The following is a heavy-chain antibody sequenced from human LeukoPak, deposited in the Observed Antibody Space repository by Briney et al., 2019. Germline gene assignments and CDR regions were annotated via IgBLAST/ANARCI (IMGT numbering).Heavy chain of an antibody. V-gene: IGHV3-48*03. CDR1: GFTFSSYE. CDR2: ISNSGTAI. J-gene: IGHJ1*01. CDR3: ARAGYSMDTEYFQH. Sequence: GGSLRLSCAASGFTFSSYEMNWVRQAPGKGLEWVSYISNSGTAIYYADSVKGRLTLSRDNAKSSLYLQMNSLRAEDTAVYYCARAGYSMDTEYFQHWGQGTLVTVSS. D-gene: IGHD5-18*01.